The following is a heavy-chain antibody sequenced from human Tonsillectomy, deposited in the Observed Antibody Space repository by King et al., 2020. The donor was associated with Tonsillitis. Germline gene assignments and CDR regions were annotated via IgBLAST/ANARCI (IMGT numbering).Heavy chain of an antibody. CDR1: GFTVSSNY. D-gene: IGHD3-22*01. Sequence: VQLVESGGGLVQPGGSLRLSCAASGFTVSSNYMSWVRQAPGKGLEWVSVIYSGGSTYYADSVKGRFTISRHNSKNTLYLQMNSLRAEDTAVYYCARVPYDSSGYTWFDPWGQGTLVTVSS. V-gene: IGHV3-53*04. J-gene: IGHJ5*02. CDR2: IYSGGST. CDR3: ARVPYDSSGYTWFDP.